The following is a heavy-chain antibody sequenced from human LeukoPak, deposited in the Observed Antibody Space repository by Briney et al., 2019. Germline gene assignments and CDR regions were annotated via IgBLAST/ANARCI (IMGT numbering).Heavy chain of an antibody. V-gene: IGHV3-23*01. J-gene: IGHJ3*02. CDR1: GFPFTNSW. Sequence: GGSLRLSCAASGFPFTNSWMSWVRQAPGKGLEWVSGISGSTGTTYYADSVKGRFTISRDNSKNPLYLQMNSLRTEDTAVYYCARPPSTTWIHDAFDIWGQGTMFTVSS. CDR3: ARPPSTTWIHDAFDI. CDR2: ISGSTGTT. D-gene: IGHD1-1*01.